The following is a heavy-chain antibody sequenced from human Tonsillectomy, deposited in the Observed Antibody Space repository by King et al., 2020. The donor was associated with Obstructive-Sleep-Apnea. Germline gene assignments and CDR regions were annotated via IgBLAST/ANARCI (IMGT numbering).Heavy chain of an antibody. V-gene: IGHV1-2*04. D-gene: IGHD3-10*01. CDR3: ARGGSYGSGSYYGYFDY. CDR1: GYTFTDYY. Sequence: QLVQSGAEVKKPGASVKVSCKASGYTFTDYYMHWVRQAPGQGLEWMGWIDPNSGGTNYAQKFQGWVTMTRDTSSSTAYMELSRLISDDTAVYYCARGGSYGSGSYYGYFDYWGQGTLVTVSS. J-gene: IGHJ4*02. CDR2: IDPNSGGT.